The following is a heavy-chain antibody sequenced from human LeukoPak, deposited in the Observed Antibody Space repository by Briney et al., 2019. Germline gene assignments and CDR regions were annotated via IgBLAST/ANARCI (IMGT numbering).Heavy chain of an antibody. CDR2: ISGNGTT. CDR3: SKEGAPPLIPFDF. D-gene: IGHD4/OR15-4a*01. V-gene: IGHV3-23*01. J-gene: IGHJ5*01. CDR1: GFPFRRYA. Sequence: QPGGSLRLSCTASGFPFRRYAMTWVRRAPGKGLQWVSAISGNGTTFYADFVKGRFIVSRDNSKNTLYLQIDSLRTEDTATYFCSKEGAPPLIPFDFWGQGSLVVVSA.